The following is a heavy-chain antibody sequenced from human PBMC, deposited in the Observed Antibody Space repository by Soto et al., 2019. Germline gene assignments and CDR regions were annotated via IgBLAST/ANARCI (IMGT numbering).Heavy chain of an antibody. D-gene: IGHD3-10*01. CDR1: GFTFSSYA. CDR2: ISGSGGST. CDR3: ARVPGREYYFDY. V-gene: IGHV3-23*01. J-gene: IGHJ4*02. Sequence: GGSLRLSCASSGFTFSSYAMSWVRQAPGKGLEWVSAISGSGGSTYYADSVKGRFTISRDNSKNTLYLQMNSLRAEDTAVYYCARVPGREYYFDYWGQGTLVTVSS.